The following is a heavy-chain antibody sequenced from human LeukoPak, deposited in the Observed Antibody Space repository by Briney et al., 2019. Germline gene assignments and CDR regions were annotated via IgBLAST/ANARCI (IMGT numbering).Heavy chain of an antibody. CDR2: IIPIFGTA. D-gene: IGHD4-17*01. Sequence: ASVKVSCKASGGTFSSYAISWVRRAPGQGLEWMGGIIPIFGTANYAQKFQGRVTITADESTSTAYMELSSLRSDDTAAYYCARTFAGTVTYFDYWGQGTLVTVSS. CDR1: GGTFSSYA. V-gene: IGHV1-69*13. J-gene: IGHJ4*02. CDR3: ARTFAGTVTYFDY.